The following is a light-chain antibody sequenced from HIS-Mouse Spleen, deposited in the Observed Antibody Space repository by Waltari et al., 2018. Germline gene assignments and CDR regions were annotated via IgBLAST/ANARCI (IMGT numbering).Light chain of an antibody. J-gene: IGLJ2*01. CDR1: SSDVGSYNL. V-gene: IGLV2-23*03. Sequence: QSALTQPASVSGSPGQSITISCTGTSSDVGSYNLVSWYQQHPGKAPKLMIYAGSTRPSGVSNRFSGSKSGNTASLTIAGLQAEDEADYYCCSYAGSSTFEVFGGGTKLTVL. CDR2: AGS. CDR3: CSYAGSSTFEV.